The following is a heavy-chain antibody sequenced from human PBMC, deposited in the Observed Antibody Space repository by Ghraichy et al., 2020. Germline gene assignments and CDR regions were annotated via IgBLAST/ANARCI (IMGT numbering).Heavy chain of an antibody. CDR1: GGSISSSSYY. J-gene: IGHJ5*02. D-gene: IGHD3-22*01. Sequence: SQTLSLTCTVSGGSISSSSYYWGWIRQPPGKGLEWIGSIYYSGSTYYNPSLKSRVTISVDTSKNQFSLKLSSVTAADTAVYYCARHDDGSDLLFDPWGQGTLVTVSS. CDR3: ARHDDGSDLLFDP. CDR2: IYYSGST. V-gene: IGHV4-39*01.